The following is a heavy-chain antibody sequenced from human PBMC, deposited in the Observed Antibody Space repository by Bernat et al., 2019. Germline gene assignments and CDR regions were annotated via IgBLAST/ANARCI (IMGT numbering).Heavy chain of an antibody. CDR3: VPGYCGSDCYSVAS. J-gene: IGHJ5*01. V-gene: IGHV3-7*01. CDR2: IKEDGSVK. CDR1: RFTFSNYI. D-gene: IGHD2-21*02. Sequence: EVQLLESGGGLVQPGGSLRLSCAASRFTFSNYIMNWVRQAPGKGLEWVANIKEDGSVKQYVDSVKGRFSISRDNAKNSLYLQMNSLTAEDTAVYYCVPGYCGSDCYSVASWGQGTLVIVSS.